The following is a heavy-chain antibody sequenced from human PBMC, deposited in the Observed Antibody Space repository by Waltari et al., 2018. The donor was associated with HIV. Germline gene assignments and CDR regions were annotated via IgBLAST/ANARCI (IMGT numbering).Heavy chain of an antibody. J-gene: IGHJ6*02. CDR2: IRYDGIDK. CDR1: GFTFSHYG. V-gene: IGHV3-30*02. Sequence: QVQLVESGGGVVQPGGSLRLSCAASGFTFSHYGMHWVRQAPGKGLEWVAFIRYDGIDKYYADFVKGRFTISRDNSKNTLYLQTNSLRAEDTAVYYCAKTTMVTPYYYYGVDVWGQGATVTVSS. D-gene: IGHD5-18*01. CDR3: AKTTMVTPYYYYGVDV.